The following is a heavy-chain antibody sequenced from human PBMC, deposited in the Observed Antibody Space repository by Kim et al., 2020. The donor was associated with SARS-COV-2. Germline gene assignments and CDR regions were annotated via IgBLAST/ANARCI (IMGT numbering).Heavy chain of an antibody. D-gene: IGHD3-3*01. J-gene: IGHJ6*02. CDR2: IYYSGST. V-gene: IGHV4-31*03. CDR3: ARDPNPEIFGVYGMDV. CDR1: GGSISSGGYY. Sequence: SETLSLTCTVSGGSISSGGYYWSWIRQHPGKGLEWIGYIYYSGSTYYNPSLKSRVTISVDTSKNQFSLKLSSVTAADTAVYYCARDPNPEIFGVYGMDVWGQGTTVTVSS.